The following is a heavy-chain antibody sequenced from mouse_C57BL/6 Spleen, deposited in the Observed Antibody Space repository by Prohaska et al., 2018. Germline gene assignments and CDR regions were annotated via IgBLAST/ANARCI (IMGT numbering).Heavy chain of an antibody. Sequence: LEWVAYISNGGGSTYYPDTVKGRFTISRDNAKNTLYLQMSRLKSEDTAMYYCARRLDSNYAWFAYWGQGTLVTVSA. V-gene: IGHV5-12*01. D-gene: IGHD2-5*01. CDR3: ARRLDSNYAWFAY. CDR2: ISNGGGST. J-gene: IGHJ3*01.